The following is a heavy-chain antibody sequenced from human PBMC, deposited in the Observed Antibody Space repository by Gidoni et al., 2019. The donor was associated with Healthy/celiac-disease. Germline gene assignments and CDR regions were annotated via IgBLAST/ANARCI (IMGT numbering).Heavy chain of an antibody. D-gene: IGHD3-22*01. J-gene: IGHJ4*02. CDR1: GGSISSSTW. CDR3: AREGLNGAPQVYYDSSGYYRHFDY. CDR2: IYHSGST. V-gene: IGHV4-4*02. Sequence: QVQLQESGPGLVKPSGTLSLTCAVSGGSISSSTWWSWVRQPPGKGLEWIGEIYHSGSTNYNPSLKSRVTISVDKSKNQFSLKLSSVTAADTAVYYCAREGLNGAPQVYYDSSGYYRHFDYWGQGTLVTVSS.